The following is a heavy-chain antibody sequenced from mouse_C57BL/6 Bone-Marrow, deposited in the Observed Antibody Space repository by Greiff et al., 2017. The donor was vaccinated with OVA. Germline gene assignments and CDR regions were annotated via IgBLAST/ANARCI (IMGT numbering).Heavy chain of an antibody. D-gene: IGHD2-12*01. V-gene: IGHV1-74*01. J-gene: IGHJ3*01. CDR1: GYTFTSYW. Sequence: QVQLKQPGAELVKPGASVKVSCKASGYTFTSYWMHWVKQRPGQGLEWIGRIHPSDSDTNYNQKFKGKATLTVDKSSSTAYMQLSSLTSEDSAVYYCAIRLPYARWFAYWGQGTLVTVSA. CDR3: AIRLPYARWFAY. CDR2: IHPSDSDT.